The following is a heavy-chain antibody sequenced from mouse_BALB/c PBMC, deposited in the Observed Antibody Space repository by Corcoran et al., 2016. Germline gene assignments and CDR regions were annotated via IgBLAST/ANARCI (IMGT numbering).Heavy chain of an antibody. J-gene: IGHJ2*01. CDR3: AREVPGGYPFYY. CDR1: GYTFTSYV. Sequence: EVKLQQSGPELVKPGASVKMSCKASGYTFTSYVMHWVKQKPGQGLEWIGHIYPYNDDTKYNEEFKGKATLTSDKSSSTAYMELRSLSSHDSAVYYCAREVPGGYPFYYLRQGTTLTLSS. D-gene: IGHD2-2*01. V-gene: IGHV1S136*01. CDR2: IYPYNDDT.